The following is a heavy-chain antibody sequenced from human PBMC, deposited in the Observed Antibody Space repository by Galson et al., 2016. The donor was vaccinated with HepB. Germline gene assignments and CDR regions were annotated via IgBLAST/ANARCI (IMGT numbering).Heavy chain of an antibody. CDR3: ARETVKYYFDY. J-gene: IGHJ4*02. Sequence: TLSLTCTVSGDSLSSGDYYWSWIRQYPGQGLEWIGYIFFSGTTDYNPSLKSRVTISVDTSKNQFSLKLNSVTAADTAVYYCARETVKYYFDYWGQGTLVTVSS. CDR2: IFFSGTT. D-gene: IGHD4-17*01. V-gene: IGHV4-31*03. CDR1: GDSLSSGDYY.